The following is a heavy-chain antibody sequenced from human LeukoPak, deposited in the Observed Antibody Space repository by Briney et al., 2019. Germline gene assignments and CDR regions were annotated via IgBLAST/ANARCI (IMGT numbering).Heavy chain of an antibody. J-gene: IGHJ4*02. CDR3: ANKAVVYKGPFDY. CDR2: ISDSGGST. CDR1: GFTFSSYG. V-gene: IGHV3-23*01. Sequence: GGSLRLSCATSGFTFSSYGMSWVRQAPGKGLEWVSAISDSGGSTYYADSVKGRFTISRDNSKNTLYLQMNSLRAEDTAVYYCANKAVVYKGPFDYWGQGTLVTVSS. D-gene: IGHD4-23*01.